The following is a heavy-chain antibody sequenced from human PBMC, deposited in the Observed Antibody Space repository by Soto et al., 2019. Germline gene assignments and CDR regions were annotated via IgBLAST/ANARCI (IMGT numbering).Heavy chain of an antibody. J-gene: IGHJ4*02. Sequence: SETLSLTCAVSGYSISSGYYWGWIRQPPGKGLEWIGSIYHSGSTYYNPSLKSRVTISVDTSKNQFSLKLSSVTAADTAVYYCARDPLGATAFDYCGQGTLVTVSS. D-gene: IGHD1-26*01. CDR1: GYSISSGYY. V-gene: IGHV4-38-2*02. CDR2: IYHSGST. CDR3: ARDPLGATAFDY.